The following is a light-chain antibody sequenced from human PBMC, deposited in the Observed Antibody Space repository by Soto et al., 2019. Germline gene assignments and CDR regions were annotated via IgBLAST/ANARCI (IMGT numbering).Light chain of an antibody. Sequence: DIQMTQSPSTLSGSVGDRVTITWRASQTVSSWLAWYQQKPGKAPKLLIYKASSLESGVPSRFSGSGSGTEFTLTISSLQPDDFATYYCQQYNNYSWTFGQGTKVDIK. V-gene: IGKV1-5*03. CDR3: QQYNNYSWT. CDR2: KAS. CDR1: QTVSSW. J-gene: IGKJ1*01.